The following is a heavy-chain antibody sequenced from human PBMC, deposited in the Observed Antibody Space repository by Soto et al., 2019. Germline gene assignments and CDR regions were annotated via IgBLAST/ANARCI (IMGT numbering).Heavy chain of an antibody. D-gene: IGHD3-10*01. J-gene: IGHJ4*02. V-gene: IGHV4-4*07. Sequence: QVQLQESGPGLVKASETLSLTCTVSGGSISSYYWSWIRQPAGKGLEGIGRIYMSGSTNYNPSRQIRVTMSVDTSMNQSSMRLSSVTAADTAVYYCARDMAELDYWGQGTLVTVSS. CDR2: IYMSGST. CDR3: ARDMAELDY. CDR1: GGSISSYY.